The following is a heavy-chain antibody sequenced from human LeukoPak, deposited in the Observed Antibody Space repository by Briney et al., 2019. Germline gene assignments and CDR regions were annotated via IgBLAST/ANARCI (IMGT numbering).Heavy chain of an antibody. D-gene: IGHD7-27*01. CDR3: ARDRDNLGAFDI. V-gene: IGHV3-30-3*01. J-gene: IGHJ3*02. CDR1: GFTFSSYV. Sequence: GGSLRLSCAASGFTFSSYVIHWVRQAPGKGLEWVAHISYDGSDKYYADSVKGRFTISRDNAKNTLYLQMNSLRAEDTAVYYCARDRDNLGAFDIWGQGTMVTVSS. CDR2: ISYDGSDK.